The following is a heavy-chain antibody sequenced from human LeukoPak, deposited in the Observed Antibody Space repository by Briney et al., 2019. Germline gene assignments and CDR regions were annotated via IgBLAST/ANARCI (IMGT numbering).Heavy chain of an antibody. Sequence: QAGESLTLSCAASGFTLSSYAMSWVRQPPGKGLEWVSAISGSGGSTYYADSVKGRFTISRDNAKNSLYLQMNSLRAEDTALYYCARDIAVAANWFDPWGQGTLVTVSS. CDR2: ISGSGGST. J-gene: IGHJ5*02. D-gene: IGHD6-19*01. V-gene: IGHV3-23*01. CDR3: ARDIAVAANWFDP. CDR1: GFTLSSYA.